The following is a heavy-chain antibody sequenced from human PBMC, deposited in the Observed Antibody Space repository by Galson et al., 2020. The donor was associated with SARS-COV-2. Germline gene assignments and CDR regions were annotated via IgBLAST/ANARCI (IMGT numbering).Heavy chain of an antibody. CDR2: IYWDDDK. V-gene: IGHV2-5*02. CDR3: AHRHITVGGVHAFDI. Sequence: SGPTLVKPTQTLTLTCTFSGFSLTTSGVGVGWIRQPPGKALEWLALIYWDDDKRYSPSLKSRLTITKDTSKNQVVLTMTNMDPVDTATYYCAHRHITVGGVHAFDIWGQGTMVTVSS. CDR1: GFSLTTSGVG. D-gene: IGHD3-16*01. J-gene: IGHJ3*02.